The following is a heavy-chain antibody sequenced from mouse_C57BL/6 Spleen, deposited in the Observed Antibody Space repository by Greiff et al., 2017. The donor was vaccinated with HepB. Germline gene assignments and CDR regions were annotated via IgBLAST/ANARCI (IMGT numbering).Heavy chain of an antibody. J-gene: IGHJ4*01. CDR2: ISSGGSYT. CDR3: ARQDYDYDDYYAMDY. CDR1: GFTFSSYG. Sequence: EVMLVESGGDLVKPGGSLKLSCAASGFTFSSYGMSWVRQTPDKRLEWVATISSGGSYTYYTDSVKGRFTISRDNAKNTLYLQMSSLKSEDTAMYYCARQDYDYDDYYAMDYWGQGTSVTVSS. V-gene: IGHV5-6*02. D-gene: IGHD2-4*01.